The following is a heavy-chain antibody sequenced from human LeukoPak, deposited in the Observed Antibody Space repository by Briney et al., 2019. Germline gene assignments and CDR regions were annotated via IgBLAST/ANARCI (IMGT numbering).Heavy chain of an antibody. CDR3: VKEGTAHVSSLYDY. D-gene: IGHD2-2*01. Sequence: GGSLRLSCATSGFTFSNYGIHWVRQAPGKGLEWVAVVSSDGIVQHYADSVKGRFTISRDNSKKTLYLQMNSLRGDDAAVYHCVKEGTAHVSSLYDYWGQGTLVTVSS. V-gene: IGHV3-30*18. CDR1: GFTFSNYG. J-gene: IGHJ4*02. CDR2: VSSDGIVQ.